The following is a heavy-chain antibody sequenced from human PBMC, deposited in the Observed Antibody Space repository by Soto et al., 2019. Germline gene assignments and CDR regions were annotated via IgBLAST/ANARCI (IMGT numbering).Heavy chain of an antibody. CDR3: AKLSSPFDY. CDR2: ISYDGSNK. J-gene: IGHJ4*02. Sequence: PGGSLRLSCAASGFTFSSYGMHWVRQAPGKGLEWVAVISYDGSNKYYADSVKGRFTISRDNSKNTLYLQMNSLRAEDTAVYYCAKLSSPFDYWGQGTLATVS. CDR1: GFTFSSYG. V-gene: IGHV3-30*18.